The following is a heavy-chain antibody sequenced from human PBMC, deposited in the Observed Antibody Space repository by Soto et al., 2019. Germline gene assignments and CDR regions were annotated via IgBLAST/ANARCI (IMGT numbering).Heavy chain of an antibody. Sequence: QVQLVQSGAEVKKPGASVKVSCEAPGYTFTGNYLHWVRQAPGQGLEWMGWIHPHSGATKYAQKFQGWVTMTRDTSISTAYLDLSSLKSNDTAVYYCVREGVGPTYGWFDPWGQGTLVTVSS. J-gene: IGHJ5*02. CDR2: IHPHSGAT. CDR3: VREGVGPTYGWFDP. D-gene: IGHD2-8*01. CDR1: GYTFTGNY. V-gene: IGHV1-2*04.